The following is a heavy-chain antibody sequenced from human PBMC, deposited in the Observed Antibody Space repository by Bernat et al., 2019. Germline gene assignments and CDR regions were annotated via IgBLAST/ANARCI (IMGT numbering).Heavy chain of an antibody. Sequence: QVQLVQSGAEVKKPGASVKVSCKASGYTFTSYGISWVRQAPGQGLEWMGWISAYNGNTNYAQKLQGRVTMTTDTSTSTAYMELRSLRSDDTAVYYCVRLGTLTVDPHRPAWVHYYYMDVWGKGTTVTVSS. V-gene: IGHV1-18*01. J-gene: IGHJ6*03. D-gene: IGHD4-23*01. CDR3: VRLGTLTVDPHRPAWVHYYYMDV. CDR1: GYTFTSYG. CDR2: ISAYNGNT.